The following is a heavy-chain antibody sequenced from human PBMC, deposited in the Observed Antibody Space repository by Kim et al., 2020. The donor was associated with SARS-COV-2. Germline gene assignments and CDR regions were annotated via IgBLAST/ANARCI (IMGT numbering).Heavy chain of an antibody. V-gene: IGHV3-23*01. CDR2: IGGSDGNYGST. J-gene: IGHJ2*01. CDR3: AKVSGPGWYTDWYFEL. D-gene: IGHD6-19*01. CDR1: GFTFSNYA. Sequence: GGSLRLSCAASGFTFSNYAMSWVRQAPGKGLEWVSAIGGSDGNYGSTYYADSVKGRFSISKDTSKNTLYLQMNSLRGEDTAIYYCAKVSGPGWYTDWYFELWGRGSLVTVSS.